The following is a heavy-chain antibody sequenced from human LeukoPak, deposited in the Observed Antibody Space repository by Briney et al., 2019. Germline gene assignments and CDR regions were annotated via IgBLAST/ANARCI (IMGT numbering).Heavy chain of an antibody. CDR3: AKGNSVVRTSYYDY. CDR2: ISTGGEVT. Sequence: GGSLRLSCEASGFRFGDYGMTWVRQTPGAGLEWLSTISTGGEVTYYADSVKGRFTISRDNSKNTLYLQISSLRVEDTALYYCAKGNSVVRTSYYDYWGQGTLVTVSS. D-gene: IGHD3-10*01. J-gene: IGHJ4*02. V-gene: IGHV3-23*01. CDR1: GFRFGDYG.